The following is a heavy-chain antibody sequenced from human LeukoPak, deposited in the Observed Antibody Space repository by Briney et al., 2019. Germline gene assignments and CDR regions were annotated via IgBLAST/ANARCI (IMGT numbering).Heavy chain of an antibody. CDR1: GVSISSSSKY. CDR2: IYDNEST. V-gene: IGHV4-39*01. CDR3: ARLPQKRYIDV. J-gene: IGHJ6*03. Sequence: SETLCLTCAVSGVSISSSSKYWGWISQPPGKWREWIGTIYDNESTYYNPSLKSRVTISVDTSKNQFSLNLTSVTAADTAVYYCARLPQKRYIDVWGKGTTVTVSS.